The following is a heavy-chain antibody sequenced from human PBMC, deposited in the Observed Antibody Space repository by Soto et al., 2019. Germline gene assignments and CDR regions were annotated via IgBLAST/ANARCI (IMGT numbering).Heavy chain of an antibody. CDR1: GFSLSSTRMA. D-gene: IGHD6-19*01. V-gene: IGHV2-5*02. Sequence: QITLKESGPTLVKPTQTLTLTCTFSGFSLSSTRMAVGWIRQPPGKALEWLALIYWDDDKRYSPFLKSRLTITKDTSKNQVVLTMSNMDPVDTARYYCAHIVVAGLGYYSHYWGQGTLVTVSS. CDR3: AHIVVAGLGYYSHY. CDR2: IYWDDDK. J-gene: IGHJ4*02.